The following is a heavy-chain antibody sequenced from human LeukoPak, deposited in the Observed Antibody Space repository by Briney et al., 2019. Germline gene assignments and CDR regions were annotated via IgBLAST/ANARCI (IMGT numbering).Heavy chain of an antibody. J-gene: IGHJ4*02. CDR1: GGSISSGGYS. D-gene: IGHD2-2*01. V-gene: IGHV4-61*08. CDR3: AGVERYCSSTSCYYGDY. CDR2: IYYSGST. Sequence: ETLSLTCAVSGGSISSGGYSWSWIRQPPGKGLEWIGYIYYSGSTNYNPSLKSRVTISVDTSKNQFSLKLSSVTAADTAVYYCAGVERYCSSTSCYYGDYWGQGTLVTVSS.